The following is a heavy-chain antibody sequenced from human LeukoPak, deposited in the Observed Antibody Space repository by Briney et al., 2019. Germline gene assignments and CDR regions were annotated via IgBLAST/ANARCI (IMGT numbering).Heavy chain of an antibody. CDR2: INPNSGGT. J-gene: IGHJ6*02. CDR1: GYTFTGYY. CDR3: ARDLDSSGWYYGMDV. Sequence: ASVKVSCKASGYTFTGYYMHWVRQAPGQGLEWMGWINPNSGGTNYAQKLQGRVTMTRDTSISTAYMELSRLRSDDTAVYYCARDLDSSGWYYGMDVWGQGTTVTVSS. V-gene: IGHV1-2*02. D-gene: IGHD6-19*01.